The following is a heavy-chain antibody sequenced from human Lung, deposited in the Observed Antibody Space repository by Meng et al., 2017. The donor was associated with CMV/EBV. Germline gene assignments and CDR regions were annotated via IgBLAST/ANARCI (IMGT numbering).Heavy chain of an antibody. Sequence: GGSLRLXCAASGSTFSSYWMSWVRQAPGKGLEWVANIKQDGSEKYYVDSVKGRFTISRDNAKNSLYLQMNSLRAEDTAVYYCARGRVGTTWLDWAQGTLVTVSS. CDR3: ARGRVGTTWLD. D-gene: IGHD2/OR15-2a*01. J-gene: IGHJ4*02. V-gene: IGHV3-7*01. CDR1: GSTFSSYW. CDR2: IKQDGSEK.